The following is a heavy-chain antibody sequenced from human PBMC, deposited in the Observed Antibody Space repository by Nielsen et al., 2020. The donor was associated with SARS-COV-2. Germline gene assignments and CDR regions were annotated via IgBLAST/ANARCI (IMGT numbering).Heavy chain of an antibody. V-gene: IGHV3-30*04. D-gene: IGHD3-16*01. Sequence: GGSLRLSCAASRFSFSSYAIHWVRQAPGKGLDWVAVISYDGSNDYYADSVKGRFTVSRDNSKNTLYLQMNRLRAEDTAVYYCARDISTTMITFGGADWGQGTLVTVSS. CDR1: RFSFSSYA. CDR2: ISYDGSND. CDR3: ARDISTTMITFGGAD. J-gene: IGHJ4*02.